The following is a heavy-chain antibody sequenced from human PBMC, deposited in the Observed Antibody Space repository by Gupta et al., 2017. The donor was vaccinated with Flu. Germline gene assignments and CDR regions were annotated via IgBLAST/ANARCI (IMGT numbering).Heavy chain of an antibody. CDR3: AKTNLRRFLEWSHSGY. D-gene: IGHD3-3*01. V-gene: IGHV3-30*18. CDR1: G. CDR2: ISYDGSNK. J-gene: IGHJ4*02. Sequence: GMHWVRQAPGKGLEWVAVISYDGSNKYYADSVKGRFTISRDNSKNTLYLQMNSLRAEDTAVYYCAKTNLRRFLEWSHSGYWGQGTLVTVSS.